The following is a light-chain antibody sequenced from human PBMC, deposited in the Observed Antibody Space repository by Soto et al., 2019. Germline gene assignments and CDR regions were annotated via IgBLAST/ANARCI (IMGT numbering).Light chain of an antibody. CDR1: GSDIGAYNY. V-gene: IGLV2-14*01. CDR2: GVT. CDR3: SSFTTSYFYA. Sequence: QSALTQPASVSGSPGQSITISCTGSGSDIGAYNYVSWYQQHPGKAPKLLIHGVTRRPSGVSSRFSASKSAYTASLTISGLQAEEQPNYYCSSFTTSYFYAFGPGTKVTVL. J-gene: IGLJ1*01.